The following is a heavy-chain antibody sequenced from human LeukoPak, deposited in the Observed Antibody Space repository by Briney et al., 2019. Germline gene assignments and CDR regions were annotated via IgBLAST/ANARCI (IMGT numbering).Heavy chain of an antibody. CDR1: GFTFSSYW. CDR3: ARDYAAADNWFDP. CDR2: IKQDGSEK. J-gene: IGHJ5*02. D-gene: IGHD6-13*01. V-gene: IGHV3-7*01. Sequence: PGGSLRLSCAASGFTFSSYWMSWVRQAPGKGLEWVANIKQDGSEKYYVDSVKGRFTISRDNAKNSLYLQMNSLRAEDTAVYYCARDYAAADNWFDPWGQGTLVTVSS.